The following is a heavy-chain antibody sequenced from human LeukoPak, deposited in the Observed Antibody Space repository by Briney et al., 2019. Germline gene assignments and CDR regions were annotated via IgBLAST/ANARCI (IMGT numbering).Heavy chain of an antibody. CDR3: AKNSVRSGYYYGY. CDR1: GFTFSSYA. D-gene: IGHD3-22*01. V-gene: IGHV3-23*01. Sequence: GGSLRLSCAASGFTFSSYAMSWVRLAPGKGLEWVSAISSSGGNTYYADSVKGRFTISRDNSKNTLYLQMNSLRAEDTAVYYCAKNSVRSGYYYGYWGQGTLVTVSS. J-gene: IGHJ4*02. CDR2: ISSSGGNT.